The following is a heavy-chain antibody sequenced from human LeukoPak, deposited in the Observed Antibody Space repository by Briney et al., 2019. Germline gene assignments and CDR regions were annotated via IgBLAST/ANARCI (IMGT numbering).Heavy chain of an antibody. D-gene: IGHD1-26*01. Sequence: GESLQISCKGSGYRFTSYWISWVRQMPGKGLEWMGRIDPSDSYTNYSPSSQGHVTISADKSISTAYLQWSSLKASDTAMYYFARSLLGANPAPFDYWGQGTLVTVSS. CDR1: GYRFTSYW. CDR3: ARSLLGANPAPFDY. V-gene: IGHV5-10-1*01. J-gene: IGHJ4*02. CDR2: IDPSDSYT.